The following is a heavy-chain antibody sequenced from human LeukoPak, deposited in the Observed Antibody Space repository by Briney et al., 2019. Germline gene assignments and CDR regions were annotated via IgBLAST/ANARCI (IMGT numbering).Heavy chain of an antibody. J-gene: IGHJ4*02. CDR1: GFPFETNA. V-gene: IGHV3-23*01. CDR3: AKDWIQFNRVFDRFDS. D-gene: IGHD5-18*01. Sequence: GGSLRLSCATSGFPFETNAMSWVRQAPGKGLEWVATIGNTETFYADSVTGRFTISRDNSKNTVNLQMNRLRVEDTAIYYCAKDWIQFNRVFDRFDSWGQGTLVTVSS. CDR2: IGNTET.